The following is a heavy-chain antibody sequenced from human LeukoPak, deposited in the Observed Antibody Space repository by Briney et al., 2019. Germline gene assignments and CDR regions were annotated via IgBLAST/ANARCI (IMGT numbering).Heavy chain of an antibody. CDR1: GYTFTSYY. Sequence: ASVKVSCKASGYTFTSYYMHCVRQAPGQGLEWMGIINPSGGSTTYAQEFQGRVTMTRDTSTSTVYMELSSLRSEDTAVYYCARDSEGYGDYGDAFDIWGQRTMVTVSS. V-gene: IGHV1-46*01. CDR3: ARDSEGYGDYGDAFDI. D-gene: IGHD4-17*01. J-gene: IGHJ3*02. CDR2: INPSGGST.